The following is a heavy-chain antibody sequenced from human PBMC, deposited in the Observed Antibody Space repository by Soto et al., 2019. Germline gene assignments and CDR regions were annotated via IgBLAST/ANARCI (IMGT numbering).Heavy chain of an antibody. CDR1: GFTFSSYG. Sequence: ESGGGVVQPGRSLRLSCAASGFTFSSYGMHWVRQAPGKGLEWVAVISYDGSNKYYADSVKGRFTISRDNSKNTLYLQMNSLRAEDTAVYYCAKDSRFPTGTFSYWGQGTLVTVSS. J-gene: IGHJ4*02. CDR3: AKDSRFPTGTFSY. CDR2: ISYDGSNK. V-gene: IGHV3-30*18. D-gene: IGHD1-1*01.